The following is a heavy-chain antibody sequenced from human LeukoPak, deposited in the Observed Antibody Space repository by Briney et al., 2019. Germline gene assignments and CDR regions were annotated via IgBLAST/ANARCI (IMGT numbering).Heavy chain of an antibody. J-gene: IGHJ5*02. CDR1: GYTFTGYY. V-gene: IGHV1-8*02. CDR2: MNPNSGNT. CDR3: ARGGPYYDSSYSYNWFDP. D-gene: IGHD3-22*01. Sequence: ASVKVSCKASGYTFTGYYMHWVRQATGQGLEWMGWMNPNSGNTGYAQKFQGRVTMTRNTSISTAYMELSSLRSEDTAVYYCARGGPYYDSSYSYNWFDPWGQGTLVTVSS.